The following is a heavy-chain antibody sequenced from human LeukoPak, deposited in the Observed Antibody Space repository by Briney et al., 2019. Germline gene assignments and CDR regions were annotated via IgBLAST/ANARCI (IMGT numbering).Heavy chain of an antibody. CDR2: ISAYNGNT. D-gene: IGHD6-19*01. Sequence: GASVKVSCKTSGDTSTSYGISRVRQAPGQRLEWMGWISAYNGNTNYAQKLQGRVTMTTDTSTSTAYMELRSVRSDDTAVYYCARASGWYTVGFDYWGQGTLVTVSS. V-gene: IGHV1-18*01. J-gene: IGHJ4*02. CDR3: ARASGWYTVGFDY. CDR1: GDTSTSYG.